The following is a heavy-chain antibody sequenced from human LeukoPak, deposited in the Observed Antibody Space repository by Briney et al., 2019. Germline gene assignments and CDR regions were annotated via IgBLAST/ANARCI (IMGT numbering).Heavy chain of an antibody. Sequence: SVKVSCKASGGTFSSYAISWVRQAPGQGLEWMGGIIPIFGTANYAQKFQGRVTITADESTSTAYMELSNLRSEDTAVYYCARDSDYYDSSGYPFRNYYYYYTDVWGKGTAVTVSS. CDR2: IIPIFGTA. CDR3: ARDSDYYDSSGYPFRNYYYYYTDV. J-gene: IGHJ6*03. V-gene: IGHV1-69*13. CDR1: GGTFSSYA. D-gene: IGHD3-22*01.